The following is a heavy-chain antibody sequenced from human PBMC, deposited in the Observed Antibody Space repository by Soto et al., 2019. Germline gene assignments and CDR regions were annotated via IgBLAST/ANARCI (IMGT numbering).Heavy chain of an antibody. CDR3: AKELHTSSGWSQVIY. D-gene: IGHD6-19*01. J-gene: IGHJ4*02. V-gene: IGHV4-34*01. CDR1: GGSFSGYY. Sequence: PSETLSLTCAVYGGSFSGYYWSWIRQPPGKGLEWIGEINHSGSTNYNPSLKSRVTISVDTSKNQFSLKLSSVTAADTAVYYCAKELHTSSGWSQVIYWGQGTLVTVSS. CDR2: INHSGST.